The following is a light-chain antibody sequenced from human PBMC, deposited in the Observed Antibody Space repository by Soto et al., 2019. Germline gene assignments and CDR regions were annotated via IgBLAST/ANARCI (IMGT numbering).Light chain of an antibody. J-gene: IGLJ1*01. CDR2: DVS. Sequence: QSALTQPASVSGSPGQSITISCTGASSDVGGFDHVSWYQQHPGKVPRLLIYDVSSRPSGVSDRFSGSKSGNTASLTISGLQAEDEADYYCNSFTTTNTYVFGTGTKLIVL. CDR1: SSDVGGFDH. CDR3: NSFTTTNTYV. V-gene: IGLV2-14*03.